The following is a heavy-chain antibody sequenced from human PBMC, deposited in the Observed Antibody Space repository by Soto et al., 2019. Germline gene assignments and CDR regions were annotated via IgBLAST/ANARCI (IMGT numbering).Heavy chain of an antibody. CDR2: ISWNSGSI. J-gene: IGHJ4*02. Sequence: EVQLVESGGGLVQPGRSLRLSCAASGFTFDDYAMHWVRQAPGKGLEWVSGISWNSGSIGYADSVMGRFTISRDNAKNSLYLQMNSLRAEDTALYYCAKDATVTTSDVLDYWGQGTLVTVSS. CDR3: AKDATVTTSDVLDY. CDR1: GFTFDDYA. V-gene: IGHV3-9*01. D-gene: IGHD4-17*01.